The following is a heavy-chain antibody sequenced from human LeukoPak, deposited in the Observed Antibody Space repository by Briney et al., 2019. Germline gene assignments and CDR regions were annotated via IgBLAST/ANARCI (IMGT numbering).Heavy chain of an antibody. CDR2: ISWHDGK. V-gene: IGHV2-5*01. CDR1: GFSFITSGVG. D-gene: IGHD1-26*01. CDR3: AHRSGGSYSTYAY. Sequence: SGPTLVKPTQTLTRTCTFSGFSFITSGVGVGWIRQPPGKALGWLALISWHDGKRYSPSLKSRLTITKDPSKNQVVLTMTHMAPVDTATYSCAHRSGGSYSTYAYRGQGTLVTVSS. J-gene: IGHJ4*02.